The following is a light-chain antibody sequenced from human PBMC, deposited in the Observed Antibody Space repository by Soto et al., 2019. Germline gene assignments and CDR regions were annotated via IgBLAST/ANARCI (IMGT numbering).Light chain of an antibody. V-gene: IGLV2-23*01. CDR2: EGS. J-gene: IGLJ2*01. CDR3: CSYAGSRNVV. CDR1: SSDVGSYNL. Sequence: QSALTQPASVSGSPGQSITISCTGTSSDVGSYNLVSWYQQHPGKAPKLMIYEGSKRPSGVSNRFSGSKSGNTASQTISGLQAEDEADYYCCSYAGSRNVVFGGGTKLTVL.